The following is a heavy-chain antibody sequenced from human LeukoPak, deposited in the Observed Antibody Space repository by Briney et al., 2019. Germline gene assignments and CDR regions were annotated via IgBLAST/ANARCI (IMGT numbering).Heavy chain of an antibody. D-gene: IGHD2-21*02. CDR2: INPNSGGT. Sequence: GASVKVSCKASGYTFTGYYMHWVRQAPGQGLEWMGWINPNSGGTNYAQKFQGRVTMTRDTSISTAYMELSRLRSDDTAVYYCARELLAYCGGDCYVHYRYFDLWGRGTLVTVSS. CDR3: ARELLAYCGGDCYVHYRYFDL. J-gene: IGHJ2*01. CDR1: GYTFTGYY. V-gene: IGHV1-2*02.